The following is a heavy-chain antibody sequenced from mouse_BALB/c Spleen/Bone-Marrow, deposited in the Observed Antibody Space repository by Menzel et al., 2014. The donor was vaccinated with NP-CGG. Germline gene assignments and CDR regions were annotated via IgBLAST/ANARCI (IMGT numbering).Heavy chain of an antibody. V-gene: IGHV1S137*01. CDR3: ARDLDY. CDR2: ISTYYGDA. CDR1: GYTFTDYA. Sequence: VQLQQSGAELVRPGVSVKISCKGSGYTFTDYAMHWVKQSHAKSLEWIGVISTYYGDAAYNQKFEGKATMTVDKSSSTAYMELARLTSEDSAIYYCARDLDYWGQGTTLTVSS. J-gene: IGHJ2*01.